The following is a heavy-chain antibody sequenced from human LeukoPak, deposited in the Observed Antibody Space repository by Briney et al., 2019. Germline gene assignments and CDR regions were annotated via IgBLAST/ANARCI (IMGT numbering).Heavy chain of an antibody. CDR3: ARDVVPYCSGGSCYGWFDP. CDR1: GYTFTSYG. J-gene: IGHJ5*02. D-gene: IGHD2-15*01. V-gene: IGHV1-18*01. Sequence: ASVKVSCKASGYTFTSYGISWVRQAPGQGLEWMGWISAYNGNTNHAQKLQGRVTMTTDTSTSTAYMELRSLRSDDTAVYYCARDVVPYCSGGSCYGWFDPWGQGTLVTVSS. CDR2: ISAYNGNT.